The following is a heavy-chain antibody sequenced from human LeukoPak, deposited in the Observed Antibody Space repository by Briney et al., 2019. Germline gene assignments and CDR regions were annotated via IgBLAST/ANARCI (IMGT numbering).Heavy chain of an antibody. CDR2: INPNSGGT. Sequence: ASVTVSCKASGYTFTVYYMHWVRQAPGQGLEWMGWINPNSGGTNYAQKFQGRVTMTRDTSISTAYMELSRLRSDDTAVYYCARATIQTTAAAAPDPWGQGTLVTVSS. V-gene: IGHV1-2*02. CDR1: GYTFTVYY. J-gene: IGHJ5*02. D-gene: IGHD2-2*01. CDR3: ARATIQTTAAAAPDP.